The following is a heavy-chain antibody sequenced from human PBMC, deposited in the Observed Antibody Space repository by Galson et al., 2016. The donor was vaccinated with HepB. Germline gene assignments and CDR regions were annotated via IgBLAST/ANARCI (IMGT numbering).Heavy chain of an antibody. CDR3: ARQLSSRPFDY. CDR1: GYTFTRYY. D-gene: IGHD5-24*01. J-gene: IGHJ4*02. Sequence: SVKVSCTASGYTFTRYYMHWVRQAPGQGLEWMGMISPSGRSTTYAQNFRGRVTMTRDKSTTTVYMELNSLKFEDTAMYYCARQLSSRPFDYWGQGTLVTVSS. CDR2: ISPSGRST. V-gene: IGHV1-46*01.